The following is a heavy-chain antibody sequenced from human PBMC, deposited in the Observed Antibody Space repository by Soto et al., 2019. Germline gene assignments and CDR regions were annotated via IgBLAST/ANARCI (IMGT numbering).Heavy chain of an antibody. D-gene: IGHD2-15*01. V-gene: IGHV4-59*08. CDR1: GGSVTRYY. Sequence: SETLSLTCSVSGGSVTRYYWSWIRQPPGKGLEWIGYIYYSGSTNYNPSLKSRVTISVDTSKNQFSLKLSSVTAADTAVYYCARTQAVFIDYWGQGTLVTVSS. J-gene: IGHJ4*02. CDR2: IYYSGST. CDR3: ARTQAVFIDY.